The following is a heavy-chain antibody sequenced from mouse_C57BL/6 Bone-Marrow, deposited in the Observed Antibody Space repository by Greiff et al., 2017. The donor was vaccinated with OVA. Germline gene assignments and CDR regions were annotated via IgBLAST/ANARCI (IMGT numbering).Heavy chain of an antibody. J-gene: IGHJ1*03. CDR3: ASYSNLGYFDV. D-gene: IGHD2-5*01. CDR1: GYSITSDY. V-gene: IGHV3-8*01. CDR2: ISYSGST. Sequence: EVKLMESGPGLAKPSQTLSLTCSVTGYSITSDYWNWIRKFPGNKLEYMGYISYSGSTYYNPSLKSRISITRDTSKNQYYLQLDSVTTEDTASYDCASYSNLGYFDVWGTGTTVTVSS.